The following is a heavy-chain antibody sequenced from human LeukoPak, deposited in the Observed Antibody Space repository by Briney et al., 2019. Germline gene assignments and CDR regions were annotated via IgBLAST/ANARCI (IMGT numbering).Heavy chain of an antibody. CDR1: GGSINSSSYF. D-gene: IGHD6-25*01. Sequence: SETLSLTCAVSGGSINSSSYFWSWIRQPPGKGLEWIGYINYSGSTYYNPSLKSRVTISVDTSKNQFSLKLSSVTAADTAVYYCASNRIAAWGSLDYWGQGTLVTVSS. CDR2: INYSGST. V-gene: IGHV4-30-4*07. CDR3: ASNRIAAWGSLDY. J-gene: IGHJ4*02.